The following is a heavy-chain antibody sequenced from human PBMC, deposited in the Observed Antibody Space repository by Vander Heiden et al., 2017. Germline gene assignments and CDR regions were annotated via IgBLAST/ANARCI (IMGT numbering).Heavy chain of an antibody. D-gene: IGHD2-8*01. CDR3: TREMAGRRFDL. CDR1: GLGFTVSSNY. V-gene: IGHV3-53*01. J-gene: IGHJ5*02. Sequence: EAQLVESGGGVIQPGGSLRLSCAASGLGFTVSSNYMTWVRQSPGKGLEWVAVIYGGGITHYADAVKGRFIISRDQSKNTLYLQMSSLRVDDTATYFCTREMAGRRFDLWGRGTLVIVSS. CDR2: IYGGGIT.